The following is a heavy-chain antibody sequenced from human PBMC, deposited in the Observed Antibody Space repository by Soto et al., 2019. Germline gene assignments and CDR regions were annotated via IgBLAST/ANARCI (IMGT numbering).Heavy chain of an antibody. CDR1: GFIFDDYS. CDR2: LSWEGRNT. J-gene: IGHJ6*02. V-gene: IGHV3-43*01. CDR3: AKARRSIFGGMDV. Sequence: EVQLVESGGVVVQPGGSLRLSCAASGFIFDDYSMYWVLQAPGKGLEWVSLLSWEGRNTYYADSVKGRFIISRDNSRNSLYLQMTSMTTADTALYYCAKARRSIFGGMDVWGQGTTVTVSS. D-gene: IGHD3-3*01.